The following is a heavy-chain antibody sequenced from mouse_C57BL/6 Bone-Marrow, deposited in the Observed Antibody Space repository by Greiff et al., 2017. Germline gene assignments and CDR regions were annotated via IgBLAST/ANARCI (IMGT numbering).Heavy chain of an antibody. J-gene: IGHJ4*01. Sequence: EVKLMESGGGLVKPGGSLKLSCAASGFTFSSYAMSWVRQTPEKRLEWVATISDGGSYTYYPDNVKGRFTISRDNAKNNLYLQMSHLKSEDTAMYYCARGGVTTYYAMDYWGQGTSVTVSS. CDR3: ARGGVTTYYAMDY. D-gene: IGHD2-2*01. CDR1: GFTFSSYA. CDR2: ISDGGSYT. V-gene: IGHV5-4*03.